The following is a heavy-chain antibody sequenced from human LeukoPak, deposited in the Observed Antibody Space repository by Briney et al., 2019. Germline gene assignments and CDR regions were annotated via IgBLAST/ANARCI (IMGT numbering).Heavy chain of an antibody. V-gene: IGHV3-48*03. CDR2: ISSSGSTI. CDR1: GFTFSSYE. D-gene: IGHD6-19*01. J-gene: IGHJ4*02. CDR3: ARGQGSGWYMKPRRPTGFDY. Sequence: GGSLRLSCAASGFTFSSYEMNWVRQAPGKGLEWVSYISSSGSTIYYADSVKGRFTISRDNAKNSLYLQMNSLRAEDTAVYYCARGQGSGWYMKPRRPTGFDYWGQGTLVTVSS.